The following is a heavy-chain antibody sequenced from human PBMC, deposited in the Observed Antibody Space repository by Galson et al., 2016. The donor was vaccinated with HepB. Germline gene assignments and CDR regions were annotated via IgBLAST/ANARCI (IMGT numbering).Heavy chain of an antibody. V-gene: IGHV3-74*01. CDR3: VSPLHNDGNSGMAFDI. J-gene: IGHJ3*02. CDR2: ISGDASGT. D-gene: IGHD4-23*01. Sequence: SLRLSCADSRVTFSSYWMHWVRQVPGEGPVLVSVISGDASGTRYADSVKGRFTISRDNTKNTLYLQMNSLRADDTAVYYCVSPLHNDGNSGMAFDIWGQGTMVTVSS. CDR1: RVTFSSYW.